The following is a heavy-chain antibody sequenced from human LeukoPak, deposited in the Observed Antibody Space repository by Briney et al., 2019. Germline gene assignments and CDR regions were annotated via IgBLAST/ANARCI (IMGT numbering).Heavy chain of an antibody. J-gene: IGHJ5*02. D-gene: IGHD2-8*01. Sequence: PGGSLRLSCVVSGVTFSNNGMSWGRQAPGKGLEWGSGLSGSGGSVYYAESVRARLTISRDNSRNTLYLQLDSLRADDTAVYYCAKGLNWFDPWGQGTLVTVSS. CDR2: LSGSGGSV. CDR1: GVTFSNNG. CDR3: AKGLNWFDP. V-gene: IGHV3-23*01.